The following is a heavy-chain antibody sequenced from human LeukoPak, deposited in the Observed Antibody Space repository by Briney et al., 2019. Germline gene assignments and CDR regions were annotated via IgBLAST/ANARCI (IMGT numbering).Heavy chain of an antibody. V-gene: IGHV3-7*01. J-gene: IGHJ4*02. Sequence: PGGSLRLSCAASGFTFSSYWMSWVRQAPGKGLEWVANIKQDGSEKYYVDSVKGRFTISRDNAKNSLYLQMNSLRAEDTAVYYCVRRKYSYGPYFDYWGQGTLVTVSS. CDR3: VRRKYSYGPYFDY. D-gene: IGHD5-18*01. CDR1: GFTFSSYW. CDR2: IKQDGSEK.